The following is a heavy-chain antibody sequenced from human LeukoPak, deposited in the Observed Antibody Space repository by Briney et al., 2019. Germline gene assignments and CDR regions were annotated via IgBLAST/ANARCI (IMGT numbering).Heavy chain of an antibody. CDR3: ARDQRRTSCFDY. Sequence: SETLSLTCAVSGGSMSDYYWSWIRQPPGKGLEWIDYIYYTGTTNYNPSLTSRVTILVDTSKNQFSLKLNSVTAADTAVYYCARDQRRTSCFDYWGQGTLVTVSS. CDR2: IYYTGTT. D-gene: IGHD2-2*01. J-gene: IGHJ4*02. V-gene: IGHV4-59*01. CDR1: GGSMSDYY.